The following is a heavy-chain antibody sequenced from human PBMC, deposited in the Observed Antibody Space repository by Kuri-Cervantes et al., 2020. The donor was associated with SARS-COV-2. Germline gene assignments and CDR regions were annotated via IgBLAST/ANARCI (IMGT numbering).Heavy chain of an antibody. CDR2: ISYDGSNK. J-gene: IGHJ4*02. CDR3: ARDSASRVAVGATITGH. CDR1: GFTFSSYA. Sequence: GESLKISCAASGFTFSSYAMHWVRQAPGKGLEWVAVISYDGSNKYYADSVKGRFTLSRDNSKNTLYLQMNSLRAEDTAVYYCARDSASRVAVGATITGHWGQGTLVTVSS. D-gene: IGHD1-26*01. V-gene: IGHV3-30-3*01.